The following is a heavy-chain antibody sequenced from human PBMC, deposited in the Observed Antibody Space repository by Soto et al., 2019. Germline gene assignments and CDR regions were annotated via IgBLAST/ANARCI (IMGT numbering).Heavy chain of an antibody. CDR1: GYTFTGYY. CDR3: ARVNVVVVAATREYYFDY. V-gene: IGHV1-2*02. Sequence: QVQLVQSGAEVKKPGASVKVSCKASGYTFTGYYMHWVRQGPGQGLEWMGWINPNTGGTNYAQKFQGRVTMTRDTSISTAYMELRRLRSDDTAVYYCARVNVVVVAATREYYFDYWGQGTLVTVSS. D-gene: IGHD2-15*01. CDR2: INPNTGGT. J-gene: IGHJ4*02.